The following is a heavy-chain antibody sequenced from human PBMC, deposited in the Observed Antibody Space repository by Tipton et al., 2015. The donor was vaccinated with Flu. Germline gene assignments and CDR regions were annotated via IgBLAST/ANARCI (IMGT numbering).Heavy chain of an antibody. Sequence: TLSLTCTVSGGSISSSSYYWGWIRQPPGKGLEWIGSIYYSGSTYYNPSLKSRVTISVDTSKNQFSLKLSSVTAADTAVYYCARDEYSNYVQGDYYYYYGMDVWGQGTTVTVSS. J-gene: IGHJ6*02. CDR1: GGSISSSSYY. CDR2: IYYSGST. D-gene: IGHD4-11*01. V-gene: IGHV4-39*07. CDR3: ARDEYSNYVQGDYYYYYGMDV.